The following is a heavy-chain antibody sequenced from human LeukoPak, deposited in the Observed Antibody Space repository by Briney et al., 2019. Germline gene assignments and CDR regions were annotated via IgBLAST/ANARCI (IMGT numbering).Heavy chain of an antibody. CDR1: GFTVSSNY. V-gene: IGHV3-53*01. CDR2: IYSGGST. D-gene: IGHD3-3*01. CDR3: AREGRSTYDFWSGYSHYYYYYMDV. J-gene: IGHJ6*03. Sequence: PGGSLRLSCAASGFTVSSNYMSWVRQAPGKGLEWVSVIYSGGSTYYADSVKGRFTISRDNSKNTLYLQMNSLRAEETAVYYCAREGRSTYDFWSGYSHYYYYYMDVWGKGTTVTVSS.